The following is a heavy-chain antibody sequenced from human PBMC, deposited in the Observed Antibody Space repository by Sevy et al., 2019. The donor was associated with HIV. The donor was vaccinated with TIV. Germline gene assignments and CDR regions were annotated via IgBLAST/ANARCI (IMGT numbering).Heavy chain of an antibody. CDR3: TRDQGSSGWYKPGSY. Sequence: GGSLRLSCTASGFIFGDYAMSWFRQAPGKGLEWVGFIRSKAYGGTTEYAASVKGRFTISRDDSKSIAYLQMNSLKTEDTAVYYCTRDQGSSGWYKPGSYWGQGTLVTVSS. CDR1: GFIFGDYA. V-gene: IGHV3-49*03. D-gene: IGHD6-19*01. CDR2: IRSKAYGGTT. J-gene: IGHJ4*02.